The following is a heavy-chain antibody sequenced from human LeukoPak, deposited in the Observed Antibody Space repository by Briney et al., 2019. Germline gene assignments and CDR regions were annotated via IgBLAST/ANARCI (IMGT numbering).Heavy chain of an antibody. V-gene: IGHV3-NL1*01. Sequence: PGGSLRLSCAASGFIFSNYGMHWVRQAPGKGLEWVSFIYSGGNTHYSDSVKGRFTLSRDNSKNTLYLQMNSLRAEDTAIYYCARRAGEYSHPYDYWGQGTLVTVSS. CDR2: IYSGGNT. CDR3: ARRAGEYSHPYDY. J-gene: IGHJ4*02. CDR1: GFIFSNYG. D-gene: IGHD2-15*01.